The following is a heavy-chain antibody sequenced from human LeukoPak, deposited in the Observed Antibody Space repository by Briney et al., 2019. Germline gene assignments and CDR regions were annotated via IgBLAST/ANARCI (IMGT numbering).Heavy chain of an antibody. CDR2: IYYSGST. CDR3: ARTLNWNFYYFDY. CDR1: GGSISSYY. J-gene: IGHJ4*02. V-gene: IGHV4-59*01. Sequence: SETLSLTCTVSGGSISSYYWSWIRQPPGKGLEWIGYIYYSGSTNYNPSLKSRVTISVDTSKNQFSLKLSSVTAADTAVYYCARTLNWNFYYFDYWGQGTLVTISS. D-gene: IGHD1-7*01.